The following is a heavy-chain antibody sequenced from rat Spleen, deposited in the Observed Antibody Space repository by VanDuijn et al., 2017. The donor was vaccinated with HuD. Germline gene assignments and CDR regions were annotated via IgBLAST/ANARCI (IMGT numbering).Heavy chain of an antibody. Sequence: EVQLVESGGGLVQPGRSLKLSCAASGFTYSNYVMAWFRQAPTMGLEWVTSISPSGGATYYRDSVKGRFTVSRDNAKNTLYLQLDSLRSEDTATYYCVRQDTSGYSNWFAYWGQGTLVTVSS. V-gene: IGHV5S13*01. CDR2: ISPSGGAT. CDR1: GFTYSNYV. D-gene: IGHD4-3*01. J-gene: IGHJ3*01. CDR3: VRQDTSGYSNWFAY.